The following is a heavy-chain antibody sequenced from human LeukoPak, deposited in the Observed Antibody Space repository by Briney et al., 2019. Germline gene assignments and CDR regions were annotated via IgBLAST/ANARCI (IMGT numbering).Heavy chain of an antibody. V-gene: IGHV4-39*01. CDR1: VGSISSNSYY. D-gene: IGHD5-12*01. J-gene: IGHJ3*02. Sequence: SETLSLTCTVSVGSISSNSYYWGWIRQPPGKGLEWSGSIYYSGSTYYTPSLKSRVTISADTSKNQFSLKLSSVTAADTAVYDRASHSRSGYSGYANALDIWGQGTMVTVSS. CDR2: IYYSGST. CDR3: ASHSRSGYSGYANALDI.